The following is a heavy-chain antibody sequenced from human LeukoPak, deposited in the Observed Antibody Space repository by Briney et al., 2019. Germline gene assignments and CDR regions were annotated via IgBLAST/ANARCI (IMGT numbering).Heavy chain of an antibody. D-gene: IGHD6-19*01. J-gene: IGHJ5*02. CDR1: GYTFTSYG. V-gene: IGHV1-18*01. CDR3: ARDDIYSSGRYNWFDP. Sequence: ASVKVSCKASGYTFTSYGISWVRQAPGQGLEWMGWISAYNGNTNYAQKLQGRVTMTTDTSTSTAYMELRSLRSDDTAVYYCARDDIYSSGRYNWFDPWGQGTLVTVSS. CDR2: ISAYNGNT.